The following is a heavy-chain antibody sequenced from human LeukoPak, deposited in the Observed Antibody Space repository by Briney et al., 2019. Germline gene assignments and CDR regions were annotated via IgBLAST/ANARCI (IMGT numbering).Heavy chain of an antibody. CDR3: AKDQATVFGYFTY. Sequence: GGSLRLSCAASGFSFSNYGMHWVRQAPGKGLEWVAFIRYDGKNKYDADSVKGRFSISRDNSKNTLYLQMDSLRAEDTAVYYCAKDQATVFGYFTYWGQGTLVTVSS. D-gene: IGHD3-3*01. V-gene: IGHV3-30*02. CDR1: GFSFSNYG. CDR2: IRYDGKNK. J-gene: IGHJ4*02.